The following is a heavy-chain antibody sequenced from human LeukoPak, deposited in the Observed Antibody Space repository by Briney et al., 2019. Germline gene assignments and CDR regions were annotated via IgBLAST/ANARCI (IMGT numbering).Heavy chain of an antibody. CDR2: ISHSGST. D-gene: IGHD3-3*01. V-gene: IGHV4-34*01. CDR3: ARVVGVTDPDYDFWSGYSFDAFDI. Sequence: TSETLSLTCAVYGGSFSGYYWSWIRQPPGKGLEWIGEISHSGSTNYNPSLKSRVTISVDTSKNQFSLKLSSVTAADTAVYYCARVVGVTDPDYDFWSGYSFDAFDIWGQGTMVTVSS. J-gene: IGHJ3*02. CDR1: GGSFSGYY.